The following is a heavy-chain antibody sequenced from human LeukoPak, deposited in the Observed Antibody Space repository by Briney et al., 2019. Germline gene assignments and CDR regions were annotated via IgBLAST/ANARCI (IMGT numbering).Heavy chain of an antibody. CDR2: ISGSGGST. Sequence: GGFLRLSCAASGFTFSSYAMSWVRQAPGKGLEWVSAISGSGGSTYYADSVKGRFTISRDNSKNTLYLQMNSLRAEDTAVYYCAKVWQWLLPRGDYFDYWGQGTLVTVSS. J-gene: IGHJ4*02. CDR1: GFTFSSYA. CDR3: AKVWQWLLPRGDYFDY. D-gene: IGHD6-19*01. V-gene: IGHV3-23*01.